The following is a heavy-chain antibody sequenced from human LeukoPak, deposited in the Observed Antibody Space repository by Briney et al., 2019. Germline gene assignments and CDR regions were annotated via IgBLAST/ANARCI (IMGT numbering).Heavy chain of an antibody. J-gene: IGHJ4*02. CDR3: ARKDGDY. CDR2: IYSSGSA. CDR1: GASISAFH. V-gene: IGHV4-4*07. Sequence: SETLSLTCTVSGASISAFHWTWFRQPAGKGLEWIGLIYSSGSALFNPSLKSRVAMSVDLTKNQLSLKLTSVTAADTAMYYCARKDGDYWGRGTLVTVSS.